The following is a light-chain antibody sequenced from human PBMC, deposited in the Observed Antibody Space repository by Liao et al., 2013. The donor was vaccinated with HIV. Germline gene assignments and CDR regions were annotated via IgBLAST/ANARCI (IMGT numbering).Light chain of an antibody. CDR1: NIGSKS. J-gene: IGLJ2*01. CDR2: YDN. Sequence: SYELTQPPSVSVAPGKTARITCGGNNIGSKSVHWYQQKPGQAPVLVIYYDNDRPSGIPERFSGSNSGNTATLTISRVEAGDEADYYCQAWDSSTDVVFGGGTKLTVL. CDR3: QAWDSSTDVV. V-gene: IGLV3-21*01.